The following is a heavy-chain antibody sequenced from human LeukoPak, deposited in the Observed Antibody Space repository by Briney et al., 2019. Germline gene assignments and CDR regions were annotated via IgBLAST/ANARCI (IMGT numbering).Heavy chain of an antibody. Sequence: GGSLRLSCAASGFTFSNYWMSWVRQAPGKGLEGVSVISGSDGSTYYADSVKGRFTISRDDSRNTVYLQMNNLRAEDTAVYYCAKQVSCDTTTCYAGMPPDYWGQGTLVTVSS. V-gene: IGHV3-23*01. D-gene: IGHD2/OR15-2a*01. CDR1: GFTFSNYW. J-gene: IGHJ4*02. CDR2: ISGSDGST. CDR3: AKQVSCDTTTCYAGMPPDY.